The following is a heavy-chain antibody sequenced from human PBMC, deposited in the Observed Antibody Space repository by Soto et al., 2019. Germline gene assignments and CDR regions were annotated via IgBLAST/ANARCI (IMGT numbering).Heavy chain of an antibody. CDR1: GFPLSDSA. CDR2: IRSKTNNYAT. V-gene: IGHV3-73*01. D-gene: IGHD3-3*02. Sequence: EVQLVESGGGLVQPGGSLKLACLASGFPLSDSAIHWVRKASAKGLEWVGRIRSKTNNYATTYGAPVRGRFTLSRDDSKNTAYLQMNNLESEDAAVYYCTRHAGGQVEHFFFYYFMDVWGKGTTVSV. CDR3: TRHAGGQVEHFFFYYFMDV. J-gene: IGHJ6*03.